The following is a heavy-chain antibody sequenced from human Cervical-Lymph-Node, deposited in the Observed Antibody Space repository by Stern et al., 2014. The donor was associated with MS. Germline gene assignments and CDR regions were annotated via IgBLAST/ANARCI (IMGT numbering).Heavy chain of an antibody. J-gene: IGHJ4*02. Sequence: LQLQESGPGLVKPSGTLSLTCAVSGGSITSSTWWSWVRQPPGMGLEWIGEVSHSGGTSYNASLKSRLPMSVDKSKTQFSLRLSSVTAADTAVYYCARVSATWVFDYWGQGTLVTVSS. CDR3: ARVSATWVFDY. D-gene: IGHD2-21*02. CDR2: VSHSGGT. CDR1: GGSITSSTW. V-gene: IGHV4-4*02.